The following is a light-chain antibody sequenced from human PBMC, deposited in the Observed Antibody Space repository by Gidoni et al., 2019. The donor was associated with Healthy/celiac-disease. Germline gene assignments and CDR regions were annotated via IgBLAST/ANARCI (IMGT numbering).Light chain of an antibody. J-gene: IGKJ1*01. CDR3: MQALQTPWT. CDR1: QSLLHSNGYNY. CDR2: WGS. Sequence: DIVMTQSPLSLPVTPGEPASISCRSSQSLLHSNGYNYVDWYLQKPGQSPQLLIYWGSNRAAGVPDRCSGSGSGTDFTLKISRVEAEDVGVYYCMQALQTPWTFGQGTKVEIK. V-gene: IGKV2-28*01.